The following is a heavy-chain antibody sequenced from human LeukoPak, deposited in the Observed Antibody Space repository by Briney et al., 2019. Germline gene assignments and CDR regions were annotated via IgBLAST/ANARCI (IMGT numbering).Heavy chain of an antibody. V-gene: IGHV3-11*04. Sequence: PGGSLRLSCAASGFTFSDHYMDWVRQAPGKGLEWVSYISSASGSIYYADSVKGRFTISRDNAKNSLFLQMNSLRAEDTAVYYCARLPAYCSSTSCYYDYWGQGTLVTVSS. CDR3: ARLPAYCSSTSCYYDY. CDR1: GFTFSDHY. J-gene: IGHJ4*02. CDR2: ISSASGSI. D-gene: IGHD2-2*01.